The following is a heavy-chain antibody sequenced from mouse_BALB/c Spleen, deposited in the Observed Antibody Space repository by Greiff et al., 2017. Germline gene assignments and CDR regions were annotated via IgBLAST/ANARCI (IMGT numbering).Heavy chain of an antibody. Sequence: QGQLQQSGAELVRPGTSVKISCKASGYTFTNYWLGWVKQRPGHGLEWIGDIYPGGGYTNYNEKFKGKATLTADTSSSTAYMQLSSLTSEDSAVYFCARGMITLYYFDYWGQGTTLTVSS. CDR1: GYTFTNYW. V-gene: IGHV1-63*02. D-gene: IGHD2-4*01. CDR3: ARGMITLYYFDY. J-gene: IGHJ2*01. CDR2: IYPGGGYT.